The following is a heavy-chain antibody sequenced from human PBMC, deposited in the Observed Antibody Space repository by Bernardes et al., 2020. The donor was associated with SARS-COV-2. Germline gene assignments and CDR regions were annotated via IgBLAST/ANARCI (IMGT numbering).Heavy chain of an antibody. Sequence: GGSLRLSCAASGFTFSSYWMHWVRLGPGKGPVWVSRINGDGSSINYADSVKGRFTISRDNARNTLYLEMNSLRAEDTAVYYCARGSGNYYCDYWGQGTLVTVSS. V-gene: IGHV3-74*01. J-gene: IGHJ4*02. CDR2: INGDGSSI. CDR3: ARGSGNYYCDY. CDR1: GFTFSSYW. D-gene: IGHD1-26*01.